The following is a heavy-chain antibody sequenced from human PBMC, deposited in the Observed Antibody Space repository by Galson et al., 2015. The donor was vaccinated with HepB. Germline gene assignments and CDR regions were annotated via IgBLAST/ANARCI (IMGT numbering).Heavy chain of an antibody. D-gene: IGHD1-26*01. CDR3: AKSVRGTYAPEY. Sequence: SLRLSCAASGFTFSSYTMNWVRQAPGKGLEWVSGISSSGGSTYYADSVKGRFTISRDNSKNTLYLQINSLRAEDTAVYYCAKSVRGTYAPEYWCQGTLVTVSA. CDR2: ISSSGGST. V-gene: IGHV3-23*01. CDR1: GFTFSSYT. J-gene: IGHJ4*02.